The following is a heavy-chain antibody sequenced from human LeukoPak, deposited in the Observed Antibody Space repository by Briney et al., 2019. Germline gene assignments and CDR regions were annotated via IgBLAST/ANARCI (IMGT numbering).Heavy chain of an antibody. Sequence: SVKVSCKASGGTFSSYAISWVRQAPGQGLEWMGGIIPIFGTANYAQKFQGRVTITTDESTSTAYMELSSLRSEDTAVYYCARDRGRAHYYYYYMDVWGKGTTVTVSS. CDR1: GGTFSSYA. J-gene: IGHJ6*03. D-gene: IGHD5-24*01. CDR2: IIPIFGTA. V-gene: IGHV1-69*05. CDR3: ARDRGRAHYYYYYMDV.